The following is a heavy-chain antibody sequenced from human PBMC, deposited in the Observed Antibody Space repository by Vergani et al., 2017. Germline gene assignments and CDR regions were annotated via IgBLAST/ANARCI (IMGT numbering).Heavy chain of an antibody. J-gene: IGHJ4*02. Sequence: EVQLVESGGALDHPGRSLSPSGAASELPFIGYWMSGFRQAPGKGLEWVANIKQDGSEKYYVDSVKGRFTISRDNAKNSLYLEMNSLRVEDTAVYFCARSLVAGKGGYWGQGTRVAVSS. V-gene: IGHV3-7*01. CDR3: ARSLVAGKGGY. CDR1: ELPFIGYW. CDR2: IKQDGSEK. D-gene: IGHD6-19*01.